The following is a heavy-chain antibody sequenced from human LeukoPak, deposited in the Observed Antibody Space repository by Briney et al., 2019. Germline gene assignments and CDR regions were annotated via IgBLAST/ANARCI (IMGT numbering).Heavy chain of an antibody. Sequence: PGRXLRLSCAASGFTFSSYGMHWVRQAPGKGLEWVAVIWYDGSNKYYADSVKGRFTISRDNSKNTLYLQMNSLRAEDTAVYYCAKDRETYYYDSSGLDYWGQGTLVTVSS. CDR3: AKDRETYYYDSSGLDY. CDR2: IWYDGSNK. V-gene: IGHV3-33*06. D-gene: IGHD3-22*01. J-gene: IGHJ4*02. CDR1: GFTFSSYG.